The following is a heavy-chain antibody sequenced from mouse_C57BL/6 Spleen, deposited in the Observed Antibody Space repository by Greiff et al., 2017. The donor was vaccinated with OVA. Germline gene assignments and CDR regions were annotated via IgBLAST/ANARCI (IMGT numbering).Heavy chain of an antibody. J-gene: IGHJ2*01. Sequence: EVQRVESGAELVRPGASVKLSCTASGFNIKDYYMHWVKQRPEQGLEWIGRIDPEDGDTEYAPKFQGKGTMTAATSSHPAHLQLSSLTSEHTALFYCSTGATVTSDWGKGTTLTVSS. CDR2: IDPEDGDT. V-gene: IGHV14-1*01. CDR3: STGATVTSD. CDR1: GFNIKDYY. D-gene: IGHD2-13*01.